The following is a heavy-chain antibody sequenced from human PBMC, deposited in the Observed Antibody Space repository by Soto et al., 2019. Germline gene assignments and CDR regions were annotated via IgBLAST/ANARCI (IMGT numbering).Heavy chain of an antibody. J-gene: IGHJ6*01. V-gene: IGHV5-51*01. Sequence: GESLKISCKGSGYTFTNYWIGWVRQMPGKGPEWMGIIYPGYSDTKYNPSFQGQVTISADKSITTTYLQWSSLKASDTAIYYCAASIFYYGMDVWGQGTTVTVSS. CDR2: IYPGYSDT. CDR1: GYTFTNYW. CDR3: AASIFYYGMDV.